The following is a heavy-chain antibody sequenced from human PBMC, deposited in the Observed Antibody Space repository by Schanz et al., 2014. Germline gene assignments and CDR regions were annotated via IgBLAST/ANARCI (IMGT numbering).Heavy chain of an antibody. CDR1: GFTFSSYA. Sequence: EVHLVESGGGLVKRGGSLRLSCAASGFTFSSYAMSWVRQAPGKGLEWVSDSSSGSSYANYADSVKGRFSISRDNAKNSLFLQLNSLRADDTAVYYCARNRGSGGQNWYFDLWGRGTLVTVSS. V-gene: IGHV3-21*05. CDR3: ARNRGSGGQNWYFDL. CDR2: SSSGSSYA. J-gene: IGHJ2*01. D-gene: IGHD1-26*01.